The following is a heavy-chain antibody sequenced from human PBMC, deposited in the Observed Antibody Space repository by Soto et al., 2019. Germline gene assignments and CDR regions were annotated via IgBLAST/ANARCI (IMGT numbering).Heavy chain of an antibody. V-gene: IGHV3-21*01. D-gene: IGHD3-22*01. CDR3: ARNGDSSDYRGWFDP. CDR1: GFTFSSYS. Sequence: PGGSLRLSCAASGFTFSSYSMNWVRQAPGKGLEWVSSISSSSSYIYYADSVKGRFTISRDNAKNSLYLQMNSLRAEDTAVYYCARNGDSSDYRGWFDPWGQGTLVTVSS. CDR2: ISSSSSYI. J-gene: IGHJ5*02.